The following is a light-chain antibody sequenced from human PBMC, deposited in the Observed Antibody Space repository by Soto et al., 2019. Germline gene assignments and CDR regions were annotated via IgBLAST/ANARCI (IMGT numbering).Light chain of an antibody. Sequence: QAVVTQPRSVSGSPGQSVTISCTGTSSDVGGYNFVSWYQHPPGKAPKLMLYDVTTRPSGVPDRFSGSKSDNTASLTISGLQAEDEADYYCCSYAGSDTYVFGTGTKVTVL. CDR1: SSDVGGYNF. V-gene: IGLV2-11*01. CDR2: DVT. CDR3: CSYAGSDTYV. J-gene: IGLJ1*01.